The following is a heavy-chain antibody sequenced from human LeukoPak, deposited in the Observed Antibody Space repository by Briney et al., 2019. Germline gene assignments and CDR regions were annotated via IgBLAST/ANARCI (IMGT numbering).Heavy chain of an antibody. CDR3: ASLDGDYSGFDY. J-gene: IGHJ4*02. CDR2: IYYSGST. V-gene: IGHV4-59*01. CDR1: GGSISSYY. Sequence: SETLSLTCTVSGGSISSYYWSWIRQPPGKGLEWIGYIYYSGSTNYNPSLKSRVTISVDTSKNQFSLKLSSVTAADTAVYYCASLDGDYSGFDYWGQGTLATVSS. D-gene: IGHD4-17*01.